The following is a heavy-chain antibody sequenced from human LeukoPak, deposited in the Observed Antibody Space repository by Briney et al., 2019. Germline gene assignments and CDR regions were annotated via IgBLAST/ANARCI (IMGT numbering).Heavy chain of an antibody. CDR1: GGSVSSGSYY. V-gene: IGHV4-61*01. CDR2: VYYSGST. Sequence: SETLSLTCTVSGGSVSSGSYYWGWIGQPPGKGLEWIGYVYYSGSTNYNPSLKSRVTISVDTSKNQFSLKLSSVTAADTAVYYCARDRDIGTYYYYYGMDVWGQGTTVTVSS. D-gene: IGHD2-15*01. CDR3: ARDRDIGTYYYYYGMDV. J-gene: IGHJ6*02.